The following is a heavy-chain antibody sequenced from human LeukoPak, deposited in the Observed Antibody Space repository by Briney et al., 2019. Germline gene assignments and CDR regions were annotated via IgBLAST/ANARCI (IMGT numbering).Heavy chain of an antibody. Sequence: GGSLRLSCAASGFTFSSYWMSWVRQAPGKGLEWVANIKQDGSEKYYVDSVKGRFTISRDNAKNSLYLQMNSLRAEDTAVYYCAREGLVVPAAMNWAYYYYYGMDVWGQGTTVTVSS. CDR3: AREGLVVPAAMNWAYYYYYGMDV. CDR1: GFTFSSYW. CDR2: IKQDGSEK. D-gene: IGHD2-2*01. V-gene: IGHV3-7*01. J-gene: IGHJ6*02.